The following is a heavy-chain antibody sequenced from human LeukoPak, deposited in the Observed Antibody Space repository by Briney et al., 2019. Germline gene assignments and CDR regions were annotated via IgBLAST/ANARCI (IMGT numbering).Heavy chain of an antibody. CDR1: GGSISSYY. CDR3: ARAEINDYSRY. D-gene: IGHD4-11*01. Sequence: PSETLSLTCTVSGGSISSYYWSWIRQPPGKGLEWIGNIYYSGTTNYNPSLKSRVTISVDTSKNQFSLKLTSVTAADTAVYYCARAEINDYSRYWGQGIPVIVSS. J-gene: IGHJ4*02. CDR2: IYYSGTT. V-gene: IGHV4-59*08.